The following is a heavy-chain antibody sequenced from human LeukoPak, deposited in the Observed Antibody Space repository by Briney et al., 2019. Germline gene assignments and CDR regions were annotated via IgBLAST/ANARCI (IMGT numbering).Heavy chain of an antibody. D-gene: IGHD3-9*01. Sequence: SETLSLTCTVSGGSISSYYWGWIRQPAGKGLEWIGRIYTSGSTNYNPSLKSRVTISVDASKNQFSLKLSSVTAADTAVYYCARDGGHYDILTGYNYWGQGTLVTVSS. CDR2: IYTSGST. CDR3: ARDGGHYDILTGYNY. CDR1: GGSISSYY. V-gene: IGHV4-4*07. J-gene: IGHJ4*02.